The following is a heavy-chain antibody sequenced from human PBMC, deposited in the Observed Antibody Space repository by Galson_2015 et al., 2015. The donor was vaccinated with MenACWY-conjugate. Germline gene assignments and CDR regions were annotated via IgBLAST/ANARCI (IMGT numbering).Heavy chain of an antibody. D-gene: IGHD1-26*01. CDR2: IDTEGGRI. CDR1: GFTFSDYW. CDR3: GRGRDTRLIIVGSLIDV. J-gene: IGHJ3*01. V-gene: IGHV3-74*01. Sequence: SLRLSCAASGFTFSDYWMHWVRHGPGKGLEWISRIDTEGGRITYADSVKGRFTISRDNAKNTLYLQMNSLRAEDTAVYYCGRGRDTRLIIVGSLIDVWSQRTMDAVSS.